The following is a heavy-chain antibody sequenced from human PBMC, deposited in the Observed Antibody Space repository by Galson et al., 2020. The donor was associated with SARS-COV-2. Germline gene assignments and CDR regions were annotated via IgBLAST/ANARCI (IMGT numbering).Heavy chain of an antibody. J-gene: IGHJ4*02. CDR3: AKGPNSYRSGWFGIDY. CDR1: GFTFDDYA. CDR2: ISWNSGNI. D-gene: IGHD6-19*01. V-gene: IGHV3-9*01. Sequence: SLKISCAASGFTFDDYAMHWVRQAPGKGLEWVSTISWNSGNIAYADSVKGRFTISRNNAKNSLYLQMNSLRPEDTSLYYCAKGPNSYRSGWFGIDYWGQGTLVTVAS.